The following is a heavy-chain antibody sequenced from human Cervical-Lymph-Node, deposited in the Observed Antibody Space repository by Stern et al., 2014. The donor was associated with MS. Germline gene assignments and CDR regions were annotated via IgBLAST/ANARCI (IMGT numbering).Heavy chain of an antibody. CDR2: INPNSGGT. J-gene: IGHJ4*02. Sequence: VKLEESGAEVKKPGASVKVSCKASGYTFTAYYLHWVRQAPGQGLEWMGRINPNSGGTNYAQKFQGRVTMTRDTSISTAYMELRRLRSDDTALYYCASYSTSVAYWGQGTLVTVSS. CDR3: ASYSTSVAY. CDR1: GYTFTAYY. D-gene: IGHD6-6*01. V-gene: IGHV1-2*06.